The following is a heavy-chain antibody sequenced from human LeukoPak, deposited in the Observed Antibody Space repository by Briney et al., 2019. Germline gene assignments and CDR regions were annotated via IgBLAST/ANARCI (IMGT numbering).Heavy chain of an antibody. D-gene: IGHD6-13*01. CDR3: AKDRSDNTTWYVGSH. Sequence: GGSLRLSCAASGFTFSTYAMSWVRQAPGKGLEWVSSISSSGDSTDYADSVKGRFTISRDNSKTTLYLQMNSLRADDPAIYYCAKDRSDNTTWYVGSHWGQGTLVTVSS. CDR1: GFTFSTYA. CDR2: ISSSGDST. V-gene: IGHV3-23*01. J-gene: IGHJ4*02.